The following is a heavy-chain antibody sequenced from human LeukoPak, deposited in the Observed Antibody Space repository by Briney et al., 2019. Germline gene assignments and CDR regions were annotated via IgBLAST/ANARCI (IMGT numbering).Heavy chain of an antibody. Sequence: GGSLRLSCAVSGFTLSTYSMSWVRQAPGKGLEWVSSISGSRSDICYADSVKGRFTISSDNAKNSLYLQMNSLRAEDTAVYYCARGPGIAVAPLQHWGQGTLVTVSS. D-gene: IGHD6-19*01. CDR2: ISGSRSDI. CDR3: ARGPGIAVAPLQH. J-gene: IGHJ1*01. V-gene: IGHV3-21*01. CDR1: GFTLSTYS.